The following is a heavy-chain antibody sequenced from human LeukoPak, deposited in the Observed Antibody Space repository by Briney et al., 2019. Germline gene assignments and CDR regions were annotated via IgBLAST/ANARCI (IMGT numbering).Heavy chain of an antibody. D-gene: IGHD6-13*01. Sequence: GASVKVSCKASGYTFTGYYMHWVRQAPGQGLGWMGWINPNSGGTNYAQKFQGRVTMTRDTSISTAYMELSRLRSDDTAVYYCARDPNGSSWYYYYYYMDVWGKGTTVTVSS. CDR1: GYTFTGYY. CDR3: ARDPNGSSWYYYYYYMDV. J-gene: IGHJ6*03. CDR2: INPNSGGT. V-gene: IGHV1-2*02.